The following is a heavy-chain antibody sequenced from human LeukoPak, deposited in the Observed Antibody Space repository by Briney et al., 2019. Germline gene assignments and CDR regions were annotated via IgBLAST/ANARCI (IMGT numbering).Heavy chain of an antibody. Sequence: SETLSLTCTVSGGSMSSYFWSWIRQPPGKGLEWIGYIYHSGSTFYNPSLKSRVTISLDTSKNQFSLRLSSVTAADTAVYYCARDQGYYDFWSGHSYYYYYMDVWGKGTTVTVSS. V-gene: IGHV4-59*01. CDR1: GGSMSSYF. CDR3: ARDQGYYDFWSGHSYYYYYMDV. D-gene: IGHD3-3*01. CDR2: IYHSGST. J-gene: IGHJ6*03.